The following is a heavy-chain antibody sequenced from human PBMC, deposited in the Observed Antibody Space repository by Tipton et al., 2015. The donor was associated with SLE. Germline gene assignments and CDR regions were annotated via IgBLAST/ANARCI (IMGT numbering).Heavy chain of an antibody. Sequence: TLSLTCTVSGGSISTNYYSWIRQPPGEGLEWIGDIHYTGSTNYNPSLKSRVTISVDTSKNQFSLNLDFVTAADTAVYYCARGARAIAPRLFDSWGQGTLVTVSS. CDR1: GGSISTNY. J-gene: IGHJ4*02. CDR2: IHYTGST. V-gene: IGHV4-59*08. CDR3: ARGARAIAPRLFDS. D-gene: IGHD6-6*01.